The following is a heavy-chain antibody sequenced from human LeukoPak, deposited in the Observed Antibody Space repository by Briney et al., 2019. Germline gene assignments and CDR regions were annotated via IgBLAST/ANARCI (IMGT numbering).Heavy chain of an antibody. CDR1: GFTFSSYA. CDR2: ISGSADST. D-gene: IGHD2-15*01. V-gene: IGHV3-23*01. J-gene: IGHJ6*03. CDR3: AKGRGFCSGGSCYYYYYIDV. Sequence: GGSLRLSCAASGFTFSSYAMSWVRQAPGKGLEWVSGISGSADSTYYADSVKGRFTISRDNSMNTLFLQMNSLRAEDTALYYCAKGRGFCSGGSCYYYYYIDVWGKGTTVTVSS.